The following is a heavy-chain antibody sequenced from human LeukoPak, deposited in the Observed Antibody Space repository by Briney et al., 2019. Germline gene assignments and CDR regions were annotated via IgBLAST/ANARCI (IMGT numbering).Heavy chain of an antibody. J-gene: IGHJ4*02. D-gene: IGHD6-19*01. V-gene: IGHV3-9*01. CDR1: GFIFDDYA. CDR3: AKDLGRYSSGWYPYFDY. Sequence: SLRLSCAASGFIFDDYAMHWVRQAPGKGLEWVSGISWNSGSIDYADSVKGRFTISRDNAKNPLYLQMNSLRAEDTAFYYCAKDLGRYSSGWYPYFDYWGQGTLITVSS. CDR2: ISWNSGSI.